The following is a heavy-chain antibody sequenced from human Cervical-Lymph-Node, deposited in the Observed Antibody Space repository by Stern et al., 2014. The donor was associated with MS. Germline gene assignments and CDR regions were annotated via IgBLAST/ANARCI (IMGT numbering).Heavy chain of an antibody. J-gene: IGHJ4*02. V-gene: IGHV4-59*01. CDR3: ARASSGWYMGY. CDR2: IYYSGST. CDR1: GGSISSYY. Sequence: QLHLQESGPGLVKPSETLSLTCTVSGGSISSYYWSWIRQPPGKGLEWLGYIYYSGSTNYNPSLKSRVTISVDTSKNQFSLKLSSVTAADTAVYYCARASSGWYMGYWVQGTLVTVSS. D-gene: IGHD6-19*01.